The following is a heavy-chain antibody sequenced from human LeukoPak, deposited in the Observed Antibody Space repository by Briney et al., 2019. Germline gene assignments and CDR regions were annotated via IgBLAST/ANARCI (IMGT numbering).Heavy chain of an antibody. V-gene: IGHV3-53*04. Sequence: GGSLRLSCAAYGLTVSSNYMSWVRQAPGKGLEWVSVIYSGGSTYYADSVKCRFTISRHKSKNTLYLQMKRLRAEETAVYYGAREGYFVSCGDYSSFDYWGQGTLVTVSS. J-gene: IGHJ4*02. D-gene: IGHD3-22*01. CDR1: GLTVSSNY. CDR3: AREGYFVSCGDYSSFDY. CDR2: IYSGGST.